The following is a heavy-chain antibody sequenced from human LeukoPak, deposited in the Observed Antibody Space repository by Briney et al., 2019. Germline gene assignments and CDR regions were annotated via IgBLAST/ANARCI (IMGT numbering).Heavy chain of an antibody. CDR1: GGSISNGIYY. CDR2: IHYSGST. J-gene: IGHJ4*02. Sequence: SETLSLTCSVSGGSISNGIYYWGWIRQPPGKGLEWIGSIHYSGSTYYNPSLKSRVTISVDTSKNQFSLKLSSVSAADTAVYYCARPGLSVSSPVAYFDYWGQGTLVTVSS. V-gene: IGHV4-39*01. CDR3: ARPGLSVSSPVAYFDY. D-gene: IGHD6-13*01.